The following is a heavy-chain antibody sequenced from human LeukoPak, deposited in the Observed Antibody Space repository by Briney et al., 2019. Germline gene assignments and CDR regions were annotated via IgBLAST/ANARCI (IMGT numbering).Heavy chain of an antibody. Sequence: ASVKVSCKASGYTFTSYAMHWVRQAPGQRLEWMGWINAGNGNTKYSQKFQGRVTITRDTSASTAYMELSSLRSEDTAVYYCARVGYSSGWYETIFDYWGQGTLVTVSS. CDR3: ARVGYSSGWYETIFDY. V-gene: IGHV1-3*01. D-gene: IGHD6-19*01. CDR1: GYTFTSYA. J-gene: IGHJ4*02. CDR2: INAGNGNT.